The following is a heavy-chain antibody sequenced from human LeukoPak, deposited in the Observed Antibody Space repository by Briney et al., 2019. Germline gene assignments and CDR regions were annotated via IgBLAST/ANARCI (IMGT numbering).Heavy chain of an antibody. J-gene: IGHJ4*02. CDR3: ARDSDSSGLVDY. Sequence: SETLSPTCTVSGGSISSYYWSWIRQPAGKGLEWIGRIYTSGSTNYNPSLKSRVTMSVDTSKNQFSLKLSSVTAADTAVYYCARDSDSSGLVDYWGQGTLVTVSS. CDR1: GGSISSYY. CDR2: IYTSGST. D-gene: IGHD3-22*01. V-gene: IGHV4-4*07.